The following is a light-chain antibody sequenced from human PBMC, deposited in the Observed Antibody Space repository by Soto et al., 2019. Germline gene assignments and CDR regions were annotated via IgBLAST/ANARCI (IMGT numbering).Light chain of an antibody. V-gene: IGKV1-27*01. CDR2: AAS. CDR3: LKYKRAPRT. CDR1: QGISNY. J-gene: IGKJ1*01. Sequence: DIQMTQSPSSLSASVGDRVTITCRARQGISNYLAWYQQKPGKVPKLLIYAASTLQSGVPFRFSGSGSGTDVPLTISSLQPEDVATYSCLKYKRAPRTFGQGTKVEIK.